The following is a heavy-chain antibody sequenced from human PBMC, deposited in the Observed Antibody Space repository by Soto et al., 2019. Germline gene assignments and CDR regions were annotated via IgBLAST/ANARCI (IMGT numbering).Heavy chain of an antibody. CDR3: AASCGGDCYSLGDY. V-gene: IGHV4-61*01. CDR2: IYYSGST. D-gene: IGHD2-21*02. Sequence: QVQLQESGPGLVKPSETLSLTCTVSGGSVSSGSYYWSWIRQPPGKGLEWIGYIYYSGSTNYNPYLKSRVTISVDKSNNQFSLKLSSVTAADTDVYYWAASCGGDCYSLGDYWGQGTLVTVS. J-gene: IGHJ4*02. CDR1: GGSVSSGSYY.